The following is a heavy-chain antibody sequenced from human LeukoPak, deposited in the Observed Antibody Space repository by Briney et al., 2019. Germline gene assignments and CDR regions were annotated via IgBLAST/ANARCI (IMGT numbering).Heavy chain of an antibody. D-gene: IGHD4-23*01. Sequence: GRSLRLSCAASGFTFSSYAMHWVRQAPGKRLEWVAVISYDGSNKYYADSVKGRFTISRDNSKNTLYLQMNSLRAEDTAVYYCARDYTVVTSDFDYWGQGTLVTVSS. CDR2: ISYDGSNK. V-gene: IGHV3-30-3*01. J-gene: IGHJ4*02. CDR3: ARDYTVVTSDFDY. CDR1: GFTFSSYA.